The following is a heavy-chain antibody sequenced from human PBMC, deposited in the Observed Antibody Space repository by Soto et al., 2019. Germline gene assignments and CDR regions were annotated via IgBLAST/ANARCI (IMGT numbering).Heavy chain of an antibody. CDR2: INPSRGSA. CDR1: GYTFFKYF. D-gene: IGHD5-12*01. CDR3: ARPLIGNSIDL. Sequence: ASVKVSCKASGYTFFKYFIHWVRQAPGQGLEWIGIINPSRGSATYGPIFQGRVSLTTDMPTSTVYMELSSLRSEGTAIYYCARPLIGNSIDLWGQGTSVTVSS. V-gene: IGHV1-46*01. J-gene: IGHJ3*01.